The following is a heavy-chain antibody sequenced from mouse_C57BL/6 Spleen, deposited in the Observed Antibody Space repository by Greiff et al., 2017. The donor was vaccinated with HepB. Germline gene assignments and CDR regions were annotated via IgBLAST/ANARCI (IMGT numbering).Heavy chain of an antibody. CDR3: ARDDDYRFAY. D-gene: IGHD2-4*01. V-gene: IGHV5-4*01. CDR2: ISDGGSYT. J-gene: IGHJ3*01. CDR1: GFTFSRYA. Sequence: EVKLQESGGGLVKPGGSLKLSCAASGFTFSRYAMSWVRQTPEKRLGWVATISDGGSYTYYPDNVKGRFTLSRDNAKNNLYLQMSQLKSEDTAMYYCARDDDYRFAYLGQGTLVTVSA.